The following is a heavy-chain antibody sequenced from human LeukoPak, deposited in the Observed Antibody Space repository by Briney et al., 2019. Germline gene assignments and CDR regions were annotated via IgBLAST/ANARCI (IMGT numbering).Heavy chain of an antibody. CDR3: ARDLPHGDYEGYGMDV. CDR1: GGSFSGYY. V-gene: IGHV4-34*01. Sequence: SETLSLTCAVYGGSFSGYYWSWIRQPPGKGLEWIGEINHSGSTNYNPSLKSRVTISVDTSKNQFSLKLSSVTAEDTAVYYCARDLPHGDYEGYGMDVWGQGTTVTVSS. D-gene: IGHD4-17*01. J-gene: IGHJ6*02. CDR2: INHSGST.